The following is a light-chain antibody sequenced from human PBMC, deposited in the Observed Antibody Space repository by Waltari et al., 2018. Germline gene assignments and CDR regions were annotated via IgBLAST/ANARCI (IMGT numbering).Light chain of an antibody. J-gene: IGLJ3*02. Sequence: QSVVTQPPSASGTPGQRLAISCAGSTSNIGGNLVYWFQQLPGTAPKLLTDRDGQRPSGVPDRFSASKSGASASLAISGLRAEDEADYYSATWDDRMRVWVFGGGTKLTVL. V-gene: IGLV1-47*01. CDR3: ATWDDRMRVWV. CDR2: RDG. CDR1: TSNIGGNL.